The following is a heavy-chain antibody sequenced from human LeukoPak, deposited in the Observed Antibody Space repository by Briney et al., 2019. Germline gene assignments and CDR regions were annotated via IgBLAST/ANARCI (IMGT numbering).Heavy chain of an antibody. J-gene: IGHJ3*02. CDR1: GYTFTSYD. Sequence: ASVKVSCKASGYTFTSYDINWVRQATGQGLEWMGWMNPNSGNTGYAQKFQGRVTMTRNTSISTAYMELSSLRSEDTAVYYCARGGGVVVAATYDAFDIWGQGTMVTVSS. CDR3: ARGGGVVVAATYDAFDI. V-gene: IGHV1-8*02. CDR2: MNPNSGNT. D-gene: IGHD2-15*01.